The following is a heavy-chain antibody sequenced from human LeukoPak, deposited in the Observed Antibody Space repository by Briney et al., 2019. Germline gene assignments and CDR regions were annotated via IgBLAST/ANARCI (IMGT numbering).Heavy chain of an antibody. D-gene: IGHD3-3*01. V-gene: IGHV4-30-2*01. Sequence: PSETLSLTCTVSGGSISSGGYYWSWIRQPPGKGLEWIGYIYHSGSTYYNPSLKSRVTISVDRSKNQFSLKLSSVTAADTAVYYCARSSGFWSGYTPLDYWGQGTLVTVSS. CDR1: GGSISSGGYY. CDR3: ARSSGFWSGYTPLDY. J-gene: IGHJ4*02. CDR2: IYHSGST.